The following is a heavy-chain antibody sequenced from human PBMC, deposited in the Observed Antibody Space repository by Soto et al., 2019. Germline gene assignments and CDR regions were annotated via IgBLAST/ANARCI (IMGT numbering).Heavy chain of an antibody. CDR1: GFTFSSYA. CDR2: ISGSGGST. V-gene: IGHV3-23*01. CDR3: AKTWSYYDSSGPQGAFDI. D-gene: IGHD3-22*01. Sequence: PGGSLRLSCAASGFTFSSYAMSWVRQAPGKGLEWVSAISGSGGSTYYADSVKGRFTISRDNSKNTLYLQMNSLRAEDTAVYYCAKTWSYYDSSGPQGAFDIWGQGTMVTVSS. J-gene: IGHJ3*02.